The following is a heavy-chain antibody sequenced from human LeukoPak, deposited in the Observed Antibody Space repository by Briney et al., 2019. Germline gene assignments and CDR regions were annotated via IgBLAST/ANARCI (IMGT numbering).Heavy chain of an antibody. CDR3: ARYAATGGPNWFDP. CDR2: IHNTGRT. Sequence: SETLSLTCTVSGASISNYYWSWTRQPPGEGLEWIGYIHNTGRTNYNPSLKSRVTISVDTSKNQFSLRLSSVTAADTAIYYCARYAATGGPNWFDPWGPGTLVTVSS. V-gene: IGHV4-59*01. CDR1: GASISNYY. D-gene: IGHD2-15*01. J-gene: IGHJ5*02.